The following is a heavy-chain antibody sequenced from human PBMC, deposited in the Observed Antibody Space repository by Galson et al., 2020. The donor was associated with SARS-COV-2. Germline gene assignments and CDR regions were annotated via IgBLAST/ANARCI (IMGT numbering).Heavy chain of an antibody. Sequence: ASVKVSCKASGYTFTSYYMHWVRQAPGQGLEWMGIINPSGGSTSYAQKFQGRVTMTRDTSTSTVYMELSSLRSEDTAVYYCARDQGNMGGMTIFGVVLMGGMDVWGQGTTVTVSS. D-gene: IGHD3-3*01. J-gene: IGHJ6*02. CDR3: ARDQGNMGGMTIFGVVLMGGMDV. V-gene: IGHV1-46*03. CDR1: GYTFTSYY. CDR2: INPSGGST.